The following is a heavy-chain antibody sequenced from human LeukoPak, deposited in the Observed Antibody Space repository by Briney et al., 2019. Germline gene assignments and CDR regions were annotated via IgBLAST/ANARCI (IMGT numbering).Heavy chain of an antibody. V-gene: IGHV3-30*02. CDR3: AKDHGGAADY. D-gene: IGHD1-26*01. CDR2: IQYDGTNK. J-gene: IGHJ4*02. Sequence: PGGSLRLSCAASGFTFGHYGMHWVRQAPGKGLEWVAFIQYDGTNKYYADSVKGRFTISRDNSKNTLYLQMNSLRAEDTAVYYCAKDHGGAADYWGQGTLVTVSS. CDR1: GFTFGHYG.